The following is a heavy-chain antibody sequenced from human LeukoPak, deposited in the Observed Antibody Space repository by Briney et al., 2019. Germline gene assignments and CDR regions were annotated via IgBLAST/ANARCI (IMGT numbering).Heavy chain of an antibody. CDR2: ISWNSGSI. CDR3: AKVGSGSYYGPFDP. CDR1: GFTFDDYA. V-gene: IGHV3-9*01. D-gene: IGHD1-26*01. Sequence: GGSLRLSCAASGFTFDDYAMHWVRQAPGKGLEWVSDISWNSGSIGYADSVKGRFTISRDNAKNSLYLQMNSLRAEDTALYYCAKVGSGSYYGPFDPWGQGTLVTVSS. J-gene: IGHJ5*02.